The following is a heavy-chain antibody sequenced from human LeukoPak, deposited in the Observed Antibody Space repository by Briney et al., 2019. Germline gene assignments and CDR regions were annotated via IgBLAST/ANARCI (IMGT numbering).Heavy chain of an antibody. J-gene: IGHJ4*02. CDR3: SAWDCTSPSCFWVH. Sequence: GGSLRLSCAASGFTFSDYYMSWIRQAPGKGLEWVSYISSSGSTIYYADSVKGRFTISRDNAKNSLYLQMNSLKTEDSAVYYCSAWDCTSPSCFWVHCGQGTLVTVSS. V-gene: IGHV3-11*01. CDR2: ISSSGSTI. D-gene: IGHD2-2*01. CDR1: GFTFSDYY.